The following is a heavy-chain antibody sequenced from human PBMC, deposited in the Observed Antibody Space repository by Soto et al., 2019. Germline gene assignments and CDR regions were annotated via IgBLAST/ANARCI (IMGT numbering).Heavy chain of an antibody. J-gene: IGHJ3*02. Sequence: ASVKVSCKASGYTFTGYYMHWVRQVPGQGLEWMGWINPNSGGTNYAQKFQGWVTMTRDTSISTAYMELSSLRSEDTAVYYCARGGGGYNDLRAFDIWGQGTMVTVSS. CDR1: GYTFTGYY. CDR3: ARGGGGYNDLRAFDI. D-gene: IGHD5-12*01. CDR2: INPNSGGT. V-gene: IGHV1-2*04.